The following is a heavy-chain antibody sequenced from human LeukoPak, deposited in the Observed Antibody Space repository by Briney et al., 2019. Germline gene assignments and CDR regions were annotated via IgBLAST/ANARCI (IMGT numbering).Heavy chain of an antibody. CDR1: GFTFSSYG. CDR3: AREGDYGGNSFDY. CDR2: IWYDGSNK. J-gene: IGHJ4*02. D-gene: IGHD4-23*01. V-gene: IGHV3-33*01. Sequence: GRSLRLSCAASGFTFSSYGMHWVRQAPGKGLEWVAVIWYDGSNKYYADSVKGRFTISRDNSKNTLYLQMNSLRAEDTAVYYCAREGDYGGNSFDYWGQGTLVTVSS.